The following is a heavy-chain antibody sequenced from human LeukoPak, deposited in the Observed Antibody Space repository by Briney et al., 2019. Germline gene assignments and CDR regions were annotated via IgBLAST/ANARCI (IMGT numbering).Heavy chain of an antibody. V-gene: IGHV1-2*02. CDR3: AREYILTAYYGDY. CDR2: INPKSGGT. CDR1: GYTFIGYY. J-gene: IGHJ4*02. Sequence: ASVKVSCKASGYTFIGYYMHWVRQAPGQGLEWVGWINPKSGGTKYAQKFQGRVTMTRDTAISTAYMELSRLRSDDTAVYYCAREYILTAYYGDYWGQGTLVTVSS. D-gene: IGHD3-9*01.